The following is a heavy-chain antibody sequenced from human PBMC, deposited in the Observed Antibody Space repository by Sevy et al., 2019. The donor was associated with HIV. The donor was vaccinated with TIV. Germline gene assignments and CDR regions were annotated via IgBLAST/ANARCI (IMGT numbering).Heavy chain of an antibody. CDR3: ARSMEQQLDAFDI. V-gene: IGHV4-39*01. CDR1: GASIRDSSYY. CDR2: IYSYGAT. D-gene: IGHD6-13*01. J-gene: IGHJ3*02. Sequence: SETLSLTCTVSGASIRDSSYYWAWIRQPPGKGLEWIGNIYSYGATYYNSSLKIRVTISVDTSKNQFSLSLTSVTAADTAIYFCARSMEQQLDAFDIWGQGTMVTV.